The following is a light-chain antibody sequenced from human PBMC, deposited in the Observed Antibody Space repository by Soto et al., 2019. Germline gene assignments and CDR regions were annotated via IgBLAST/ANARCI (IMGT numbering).Light chain of an antibody. J-gene: IGLJ1*01. CDR3: SPYTSSSIFYF. Sequence: QSALTQPASVSGSPGQSITISCTGTSSEVGGYNYVSWYQQHPGKAPKLMIYDVSNRPSGVSNRFSGSKSGNTASLTISGLQLEDEADYYCSPYTSSSIFYFFGPGTKVPVL. CDR1: SSEVGGYNY. CDR2: DVS. V-gene: IGLV2-14*01.